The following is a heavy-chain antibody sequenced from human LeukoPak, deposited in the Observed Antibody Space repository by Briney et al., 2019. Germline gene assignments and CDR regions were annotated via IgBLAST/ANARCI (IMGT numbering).Heavy chain of an antibody. J-gene: IGHJ4*02. Sequence: GGSLRLSCAASGFTFSSYAMHWVRQAPGKGLEYVSAISSNGGSTYYANSVKGRFTISRDNSKNTLYLQMGSLRAEDMAVYYCARGPIPNVDIVATAYFDYWGQGTLVTVSS. V-gene: IGHV3-64*01. CDR1: GFTFSSYA. CDR2: ISSNGGST. D-gene: IGHD5-12*01. CDR3: ARGPIPNVDIVATAYFDY.